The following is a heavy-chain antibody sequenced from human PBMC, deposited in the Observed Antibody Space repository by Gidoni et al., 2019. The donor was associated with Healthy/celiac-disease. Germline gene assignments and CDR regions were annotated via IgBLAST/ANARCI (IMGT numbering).Heavy chain of an antibody. D-gene: IGHD3-10*01. J-gene: IGHJ4*02. V-gene: IGHV4-39*01. CDR2: IFYSGST. CDR3: ARHRITMVRGVITKYYFDY. Sequence: QLQLQESGPGLVKPSETLPLTCTASGGSISSSSYYWGWIRQPPGKGLEWIGSIFYSGSTYYNPSLKSRVTISVDTSKNQFSLKLSSVTAADTAVYYCARHRITMVRGVITKYYFDYWGQGTLVTVSS. CDR1: GGSISSSSYY.